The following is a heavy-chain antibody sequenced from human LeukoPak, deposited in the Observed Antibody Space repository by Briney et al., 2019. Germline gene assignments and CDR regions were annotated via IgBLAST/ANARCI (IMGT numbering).Heavy chain of an antibody. Sequence: GGSLRLSCEASGFTFSSYWMSWVRQAPGKGLEWVANIKQDRSEKYYVDSVKGRFTISRDNAKNSLYLQMNSLRAEDTAVYYCALVDGYSNKNWGQGTLVTVSS. CDR2: IKQDRSEK. CDR3: ALVDGYSNKN. V-gene: IGHV3-7*01. J-gene: IGHJ4*02. CDR1: GFTFSSYW. D-gene: IGHD5-12*01.